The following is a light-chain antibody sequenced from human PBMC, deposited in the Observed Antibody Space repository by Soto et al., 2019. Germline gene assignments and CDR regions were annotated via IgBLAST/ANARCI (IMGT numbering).Light chain of an antibody. V-gene: IGLV2-8*01. CDR1: SRDVGGYDC. J-gene: IGLJ7*01. CDR2: EVN. Sequence: QSALTQPPSASGSPGQSVTISCTGTSRDVGGYDCVSWYQQHPGKAPKLMMYEVNKRPSGVPDRFSGSKSGNTASLTVSGLQPEDEADYYCSSYAGINILYVFGAGTQLTVL. CDR3: SSYAGINILYV.